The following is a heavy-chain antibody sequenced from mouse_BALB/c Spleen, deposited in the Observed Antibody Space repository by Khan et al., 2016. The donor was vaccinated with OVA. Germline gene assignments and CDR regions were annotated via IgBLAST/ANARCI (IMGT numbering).Heavy chain of an antibody. CDR2: IRKIASGYTT. D-gene: IGHD1-2*01. V-gene: IGHV7-3*02. Sequence: EVELVESGGGLVQPGGSLRLSCATSGFTFTDYYMNWVRQPPGKALEWLGVIRKIASGYTTEYSPSVKGRFTISRDNSQSILYLQMNTLRAEDVATYYCARVDYGYGFAYWGQGTLVTVSA. J-gene: IGHJ3*01. CDR1: GFTFTDYY. CDR3: ARVDYGYGFAY.